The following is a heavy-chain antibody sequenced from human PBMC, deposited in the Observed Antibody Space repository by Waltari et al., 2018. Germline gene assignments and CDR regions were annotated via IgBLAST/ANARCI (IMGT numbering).Heavy chain of an antibody. V-gene: IGHV3-21*01. CDR1: GFTFSSYS. J-gene: IGHJ3*02. CDR3: ARGYDSSDPFDI. D-gene: IGHD3-22*01. CDR2: ISSSSSYI. Sequence: EVQLVESGGGLVKPGGSLRLSCAASGFTFSSYSMNWVRQAPGKGLEWVSSISSSSSYIYYADSVKGRFTISRDNAKNSLYLQMNSLRAEDTAVYYCARGYDSSDPFDIWGQGTMVTVSS.